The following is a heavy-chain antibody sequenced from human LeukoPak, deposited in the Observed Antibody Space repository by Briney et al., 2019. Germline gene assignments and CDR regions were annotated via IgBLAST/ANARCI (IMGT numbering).Heavy chain of an antibody. V-gene: IGHV3-30*02. CDR3: AKGMTTVTMNTDY. D-gene: IGHD4-11*01. CDR1: GFTFSSYG. J-gene: IGHJ4*02. Sequence: PGGSLRLSCAASGFTFSSYGMHLVRQAPGKGLEWVAFIRYDGSNKYYADSVKGRFTISRDNSKNTLYLQMNSLRAEDTAVYYCAKGMTTVTMNTDYWGQGTLVTVSS. CDR2: IRYDGSNK.